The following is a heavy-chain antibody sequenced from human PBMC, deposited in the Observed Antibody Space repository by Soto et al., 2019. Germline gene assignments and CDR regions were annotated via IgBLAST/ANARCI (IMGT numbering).Heavy chain of an antibody. D-gene: IGHD1-26*01. Sequence: QVQLQESGPGLVKPSETLSLTCTVSGGSISNYYWSWIRQPPGKGLEWIGYIYYRGSTNYNPSLKTRVTIPVDTSKNQFSLQLSSVTAADTAVYYCARLYGSAFDIWGQGTMVTVSS. V-gene: IGHV4-59*08. CDR2: IYYRGST. CDR3: ARLYGSAFDI. J-gene: IGHJ3*02. CDR1: GGSISNYY.